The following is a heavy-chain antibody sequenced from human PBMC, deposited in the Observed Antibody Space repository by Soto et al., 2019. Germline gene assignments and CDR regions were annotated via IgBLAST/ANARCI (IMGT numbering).Heavy chain of an antibody. Sequence: EVQLVESGGGLVQPGGSLRLSCATSGFILSDCAMNWVRQAPGKGLEWVSYISSSSSVIDYADSVKGRFTVSRDNARNALSRQKNSLRAEDTAVYYCARDLSWGSNWYYYMDVWGKGTTVTVSS. CDR2: ISSSSSVI. CDR1: GFILSDCA. D-gene: IGHD7-27*01. J-gene: IGHJ6*03. V-gene: IGHV3-48*01. CDR3: ARDLSWGSNWYYYMDV.